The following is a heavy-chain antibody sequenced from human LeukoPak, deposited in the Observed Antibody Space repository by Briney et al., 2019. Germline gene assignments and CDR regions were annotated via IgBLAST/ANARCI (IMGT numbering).Heavy chain of an antibody. CDR3: ARHYSNYVHFDY. J-gene: IGHJ4*02. Sequence: KPSETLSLTCAVSDFSISSGYYWGWIRQPPGKGLEWIGSIYHSGSTYYNPSLKSRVTMSVDTSKNQFSPKLSSVTAADTAVYYCARHYSNYVHFDYWGQGTLVTVSS. D-gene: IGHD4-11*01. CDR2: IYHSGST. CDR1: DFSISSGYY. V-gene: IGHV4-38-2*01.